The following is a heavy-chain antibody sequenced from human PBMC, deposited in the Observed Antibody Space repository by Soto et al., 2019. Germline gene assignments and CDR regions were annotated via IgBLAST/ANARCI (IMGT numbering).Heavy chain of an antibody. CDR3: ARGSPPTFDY. J-gene: IGHJ4*02. D-gene: IGHD1-26*01. CDR2: INAGNGNT. CDR1: GYTFTSYA. V-gene: IGHV1-3*01. Sequence: ASVKVSCKASGYTFTSYAMHWVRQAPGQRLEWMGWINAGNGNTKSSQKFQGRVTITRDTSASTAYMELSSLRSEDTAVYYCARGSPPTFDYWGQGTLITSPQ.